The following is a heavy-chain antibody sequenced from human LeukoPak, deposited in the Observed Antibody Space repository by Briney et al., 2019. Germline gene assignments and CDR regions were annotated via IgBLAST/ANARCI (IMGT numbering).Heavy chain of an antibody. Sequence: GRSLRLSCAASGFTFNSYDIHWVRQAPGKGLEWVAVISYDGSPEYYADSVKGRFTISRDNSENTVYLQMNSLRAEDTAVYYCAGVTMVRGIIITSDYWGQGTLVTVSS. CDR2: ISYDGSPE. V-gene: IGHV3-30-3*01. CDR1: GFTFNSYD. J-gene: IGHJ4*02. CDR3: AGVTMVRGIIITSDY. D-gene: IGHD3-10*01.